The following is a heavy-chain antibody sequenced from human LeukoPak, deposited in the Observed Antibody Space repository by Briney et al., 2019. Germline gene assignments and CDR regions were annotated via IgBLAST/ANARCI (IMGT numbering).Heavy chain of an antibody. Sequence: ASVKVSCKASGGTFSSYAISWVRQAPGQGLEWMGRIIPILGIANYAQKFQGRVTITADKSTSTAYMELSSLRSEDTAVYCCGRDRAPDTGREYWGQGTLVTVSS. CDR1: GGTFSSYA. V-gene: IGHV1-69*04. D-gene: IGHD5-18*01. J-gene: IGHJ4*02. CDR2: IIPILGIA. CDR3: GRDRAPDTGREY.